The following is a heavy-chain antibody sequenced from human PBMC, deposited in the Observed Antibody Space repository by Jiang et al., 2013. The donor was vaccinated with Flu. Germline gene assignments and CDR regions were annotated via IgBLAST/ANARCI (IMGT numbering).Heavy chain of an antibody. D-gene: IGHD5-18*01. CDR1: GYIFIGYY. CDR2: INPNLGGT. J-gene: IGHJ4*02. Sequence: QSGAEVKKPGASVKVSCKTSGYIFIGYYIHWVRQAPGQGPEWMGWINPNLGGTDCAQKFQGRLTMTRDRSINTAYMELSGLTSDDTAIYYCARVFRGYNYGNFDFWGQGTLVTVSS. CDR3: ARVFRGYNYGNFDF. V-gene: IGHV1-2*02.